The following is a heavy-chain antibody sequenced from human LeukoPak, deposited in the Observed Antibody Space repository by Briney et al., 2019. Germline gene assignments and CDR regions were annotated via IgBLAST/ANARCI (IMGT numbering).Heavy chain of an antibody. Sequence: GESLKISCKGSGYSFTSYWIGWVRQMPGKGLEWMGIIYPGDSDTRYSPSFQGQVTISADKAISPAYLQWSSLKASDTAMYYCARVSAAADNWFDPWGQGTLVTVSS. V-gene: IGHV5-51*01. J-gene: IGHJ5*02. CDR2: IYPGDSDT. CDR1: GYSFTSYW. D-gene: IGHD6-13*01. CDR3: ARVSAAADNWFDP.